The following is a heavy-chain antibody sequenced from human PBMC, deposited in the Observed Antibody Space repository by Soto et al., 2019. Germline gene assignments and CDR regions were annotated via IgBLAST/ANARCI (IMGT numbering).Heavy chain of an antibody. CDR1: GGTFSTYS. D-gene: IGHD2-21*01. CDR2: IIPMLGVR. Sequence: QVQLVQSGAEVKKPGSSVKVSCKDSGGTFSTYSMFWVRQAPGQGLEWMGRIIPMLGVRNYAQRFQDRVTITADKSTATVYMELCSLRSEDTALYYCTIGSWSGEVFDIWGQGTMVTVSS. V-gene: IGHV1-69*02. CDR3: TIGSWSGEVFDI. J-gene: IGHJ3*02.